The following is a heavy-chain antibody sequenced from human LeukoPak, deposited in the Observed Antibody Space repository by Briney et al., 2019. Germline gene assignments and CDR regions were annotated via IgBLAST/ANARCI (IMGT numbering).Heavy chain of an antibody. CDR2: IDYSGST. V-gene: IGHV4-59*01. J-gene: IGHJ4*02. Sequence: PSETLSLTCTVSGGSISRYYCSWVRQPPGKGLERIGYIDYSGSTNYNLSLKSRVTISVDTSKNQFSLKLSSVTAADTAVYYCARVYNGFGEPNFDYWGQGALVTVSS. CDR1: GGSISRYY. CDR3: ARVYNGFGEPNFDY. D-gene: IGHD3-10*01.